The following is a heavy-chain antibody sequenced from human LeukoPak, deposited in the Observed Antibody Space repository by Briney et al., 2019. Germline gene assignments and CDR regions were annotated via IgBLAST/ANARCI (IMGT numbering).Heavy chain of an antibody. J-gene: IGHJ5*02. CDR1: VGSFSGYY. V-gene: IGHV4-34*01. CDR3: ARGSPRGYGSGSYVRSWFDP. CDR2: INHSGST. Sequence: SETLSLTCAVYVGSFSGYYWSWIPLPPGKGLGWIGEINHSGSTNYNPSHKSRVTISVDTSKNQFSLKLSSVAAADTAVYYCARGSPRGYGSGSYVRSWFDPWGQGTLVTVSS. D-gene: IGHD3-10*01.